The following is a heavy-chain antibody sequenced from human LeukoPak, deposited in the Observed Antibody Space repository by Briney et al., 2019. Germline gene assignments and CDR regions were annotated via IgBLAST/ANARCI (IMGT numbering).Heavy chain of an antibody. CDR1: GFTFSSYW. Sequence: GGSLRPSCAASGFTFSSYWMSWVRQAPGKGLEWVANIKQDGSEKYYVDSVKGRFTISRDNAKNSLYLQMNSLRAEDTAVYYCAKSKRKWELHHAFDIWGQGTMVTVSS. J-gene: IGHJ3*02. CDR2: IKQDGSEK. D-gene: IGHD1-26*01. V-gene: IGHV3-7*01. CDR3: AKSKRKWELHHAFDI.